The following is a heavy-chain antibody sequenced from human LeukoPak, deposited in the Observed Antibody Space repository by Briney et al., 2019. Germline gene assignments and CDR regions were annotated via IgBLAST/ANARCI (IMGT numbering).Heavy chain of an antibody. Sequence: PSETLSLTCAVYGGSFSGYYWSWIRHPPGKGLEWIGKINHSGSTTYNPSLKSRVTISVDTSKNQFSLKLSSVTAADTAVYYCARVMVRGVVYNWFDPWGQGTLVTVSS. CDR2: INHSGST. J-gene: IGHJ5*02. D-gene: IGHD3-10*01. CDR1: GGSFSGYY. CDR3: ARVMVRGVVYNWFDP. V-gene: IGHV4-34*01.